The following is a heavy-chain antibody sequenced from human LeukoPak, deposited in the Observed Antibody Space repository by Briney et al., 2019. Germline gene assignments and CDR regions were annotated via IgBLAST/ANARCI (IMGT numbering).Heavy chain of an antibody. J-gene: IGHJ4*02. CDR2: ISWNSGSI. D-gene: IGHD6-19*01. CDR3: AKRGSSGWYFDY. V-gene: IGHV3-9*03. Sequence: PGGSLRLSCAASGFTFDDYAMHWVRQAPGKGLEWVSGISWNSGSIGYADSVKGRFTISRDNAKNSLYLQMNSLRAEDMALYYCAKRGSSGWYFDYWGQGTLVTVSS. CDR1: GFTFDDYA.